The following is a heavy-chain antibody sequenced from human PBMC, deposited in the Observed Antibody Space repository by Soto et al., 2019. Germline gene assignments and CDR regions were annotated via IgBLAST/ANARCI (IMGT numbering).Heavy chain of an antibody. D-gene: IGHD6-13*01. CDR2: IYYSGST. CDR3: AREGKAAAGNYFDY. Sequence: SETLSLTCTVSGGSISSYYWSWIRQPPGKGLEWIGYIYYSGSTNYNPSLKSRVTISVDTSKNQFSLKLSSVTAADTAVYYCAREGKAAAGNYFDYWGQGTLVTVSS. V-gene: IGHV4-59*01. CDR1: GGSISSYY. J-gene: IGHJ4*02.